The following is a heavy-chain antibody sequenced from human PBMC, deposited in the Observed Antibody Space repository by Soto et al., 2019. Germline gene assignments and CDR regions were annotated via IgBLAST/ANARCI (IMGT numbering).Heavy chain of an antibody. Sequence: SSETLSLTSTVSGGSITSSYWSWIRQPPGKGLEWIGYIYYTENTNYNPSLKRRVTISLDTSRSHFSLKLDSVTVADTAVYYCARVLTKVGVLPGEGGFDYWGQGTQVTVSS. CDR1: GGSITSSY. CDR3: ARVLTKVGVLPGEGGFDY. V-gene: IGHV4-59*08. CDR2: IYYTENT. J-gene: IGHJ4*02. D-gene: IGHD2-21*01.